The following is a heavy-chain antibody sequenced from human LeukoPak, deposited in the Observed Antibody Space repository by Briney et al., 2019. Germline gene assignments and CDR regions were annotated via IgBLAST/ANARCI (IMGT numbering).Heavy chain of an antibody. J-gene: IGHJ4*02. Sequence: PGGSLRLSCAASGFTFSSYAMSWVRQAPGKGLEWVSSISSSSSYIYYADSVKGRFTISRDNAKNSLYLQMNSLRAEDTAVYYCASHYATIPFDYWGQGTLVTVSS. CDR2: ISSSSSYI. CDR1: GFTFSSYA. V-gene: IGHV3-21*01. D-gene: IGHD5-12*01. CDR3: ASHYATIPFDY.